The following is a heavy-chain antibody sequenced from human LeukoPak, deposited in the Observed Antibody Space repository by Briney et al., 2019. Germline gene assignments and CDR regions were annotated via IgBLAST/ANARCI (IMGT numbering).Heavy chain of an antibody. Sequence: ETLSLTCAVYGESLNSYYWSWVRQAPGKGLEWVSALSGNGVKTYYIDAVKGRFTISRDNSKNTLYLQVNSLRAEDTAVYYCTKDDGSYGFDHWGQGTLVTVSS. CDR2: LSGNGVKT. V-gene: IGHV3-23*01. CDR3: TKDDGSYGFDH. CDR1: GESLNSYY. D-gene: IGHD5-18*01. J-gene: IGHJ5*02.